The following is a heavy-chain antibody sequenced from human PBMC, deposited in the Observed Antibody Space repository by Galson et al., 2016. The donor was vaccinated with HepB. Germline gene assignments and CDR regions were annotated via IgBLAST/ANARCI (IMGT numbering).Heavy chain of an antibody. CDR2: IFYSGNT. D-gene: IGHD3-16*01. Sequence: SETLSLTCNVSGGSISPYYWTWIRQPPGKGLEWIGYIFYSGNTNYNPSLKSRVTISLDTSKNQFSLNMSSVTAADTAVYYCARGGRIDIYYYYYYMDVWGKGTTVTVSS. CDR1: GGSISPYY. J-gene: IGHJ6*03. CDR3: ARGGRIDIYYYYYYMDV. V-gene: IGHV4-59*01.